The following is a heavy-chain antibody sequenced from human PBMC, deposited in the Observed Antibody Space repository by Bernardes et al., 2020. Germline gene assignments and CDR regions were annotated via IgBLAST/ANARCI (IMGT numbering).Heavy chain of an antibody. CDR3: ARDLSEVVPAAKTYYFDY. D-gene: IGHD2-2*01. J-gene: IGHJ4*02. CDR2: MNPNSGNT. CDR1: GYTFTSYD. V-gene: IGHV1-8*01. Sequence: ASVKVSCKASGYTFTSYDINWVRQATGQGLEWMGWMNPNSGNTGYAQKFQGRVTMTRNTSISTAYMELNSLRAEDTAVYYCARDLSEVVPAAKTYYFDYWGQGTLVTVSS.